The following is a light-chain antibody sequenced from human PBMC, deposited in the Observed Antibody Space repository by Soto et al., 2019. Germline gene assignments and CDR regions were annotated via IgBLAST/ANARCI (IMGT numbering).Light chain of an antibody. J-gene: IGKJ4*01. CDR1: QSINNL. CDR3: QQYDSCPLT. CDR2: DVS. V-gene: IGKV1-5*01. Sequence: IRMTQSPSTLSASVGDRVTITCRASQSINNLLAWYQQKPGKAPKFLIYDVSTLESGVPSRFSGSGSGTEFTLTISSLQPEDFATYYCQQYDSCPLTFGGGTKVDIK.